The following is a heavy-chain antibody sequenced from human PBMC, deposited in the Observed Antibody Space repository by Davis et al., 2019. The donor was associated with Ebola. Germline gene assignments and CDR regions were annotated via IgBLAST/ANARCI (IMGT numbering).Heavy chain of an antibody. CDR2: TKQDGSER. Sequence: GESLKISCAASGFTFPRYWMSWVRQAPGKGLEWVANTKQDGSERNYVDSVKGRFTISRDNAKNSLYLQMDGLRAEDTAVYYCARDGLVGATTEFDSWGQGTLVTVSS. CDR1: GFTFPRYW. J-gene: IGHJ4*02. V-gene: IGHV3-7*03. CDR3: ARDGLVGATTEFDS. D-gene: IGHD1-26*01.